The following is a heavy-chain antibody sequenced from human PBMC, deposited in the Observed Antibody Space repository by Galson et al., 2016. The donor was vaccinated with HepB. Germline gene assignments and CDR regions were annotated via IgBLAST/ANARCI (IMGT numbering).Heavy chain of an antibody. CDR2: IWYDGTKK. CDR3: VRDPGSENTGFYFDY. D-gene: IGHD1-1*01. CDR1: GYTFSNYG. Sequence: SLRLSCAVSGYTFSNYGMHWVRQAPGKGLEWVAVIWYDGTKKYHADSVEGRFTISRDDSKSTLYLQVNSLRVDDTAVYYCVRDPGSENTGFYFDYWGQGTLVTVSS. V-gene: IGHV3-33*01. J-gene: IGHJ4*02.